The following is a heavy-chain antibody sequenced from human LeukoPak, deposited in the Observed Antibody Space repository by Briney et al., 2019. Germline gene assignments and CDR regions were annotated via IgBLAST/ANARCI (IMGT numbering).Heavy chain of an antibody. V-gene: IGHV3-7*04. Sequence: GGSLRLSCAASGFTFNSYWMSWVRQAPGKGLEWVANIKQGGSEKYYVVYVKGRFTISRDNDKNSLYLQMNSLRAEDTAVYYCARRTPITMVRGVIPLYYFDYWGQGTLVTVSS. D-gene: IGHD3-10*01. J-gene: IGHJ4*02. CDR1: GFTFNSYW. CDR3: ARRTPITMVRGVIPLYYFDY. CDR2: IKQGGSEK.